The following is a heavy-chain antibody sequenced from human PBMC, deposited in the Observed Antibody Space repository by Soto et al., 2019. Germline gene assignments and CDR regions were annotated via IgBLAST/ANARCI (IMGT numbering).Heavy chain of an antibody. D-gene: IGHD1-26*01. CDR3: ARAPFSGSSPFDY. CDR1: VGSMTGADYH. Sequence: PAETLSLTCTVSVGSMTGADYHWSWVRQPPGKGLEWIGYIYNSGTTNYNLSLRGRVTISIDTSKNQFSLKLTSVTAADTAVYYCARAPFSGSSPFDYWGQGALVTVSS. CDR2: IYNSGTT. J-gene: IGHJ4*01. V-gene: IGHV4-30-4*01.